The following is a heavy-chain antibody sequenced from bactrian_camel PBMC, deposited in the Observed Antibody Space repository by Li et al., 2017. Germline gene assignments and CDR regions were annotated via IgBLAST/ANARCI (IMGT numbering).Heavy chain of an antibody. Sequence: VQLVESGGGSVEVGGSLKLSCEFSGNTNADYCMGWYRQAPGKEKEGVAVVDSRGTASYTETAKGRFTISRDSATNTLYLQIQFLEEDDTGTYYCANLGVSSRKDMGIWARGPRSPS. J-gene: IGHJ4*01. D-gene: IGHD2*01. CDR1: GNTNADYC. V-gene: IGHV3S55*01. CDR2: VDSRGTA.